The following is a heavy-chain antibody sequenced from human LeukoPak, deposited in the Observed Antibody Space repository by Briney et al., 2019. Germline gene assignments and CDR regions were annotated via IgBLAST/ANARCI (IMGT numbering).Heavy chain of an antibody. CDR1: GYTFTSYY. V-gene: IGHV1-46*01. J-gene: IGHJ4*02. CDR2: INPSGGST. Sequence: ASVKVSCKASGYTFTSYYMHWVRQAPGQGLEWMGIINPSGGSTSYAQKFQGRVTMTRDTSTSTVYMELSSLRSEDTAVYYCASGNQYCSSTSCSPLDYWGQGTLVTVSS. D-gene: IGHD2-2*01. CDR3: ASGNQYCSSTSCSPLDY.